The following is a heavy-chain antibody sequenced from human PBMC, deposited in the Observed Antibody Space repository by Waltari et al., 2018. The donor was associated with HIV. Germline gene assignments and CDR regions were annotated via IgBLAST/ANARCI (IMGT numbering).Heavy chain of an antibody. CDR1: GYTFTGYY. J-gene: IGHJ4*02. D-gene: IGHD1-7*01. V-gene: IGHV1-2*06. Sequence: QVQLVQSGAEVKKPGASVKVSCKASGYTFTGYYIHWVRQAPGQGLEWMGRINPNSGGTNHAQKFQGRVTMTRDTSISTAYMELSRLRSDDTAVYYCARSDWNLAGDYWGQGTLVTVSS. CDR2: INPNSGGT. CDR3: ARSDWNLAGDY.